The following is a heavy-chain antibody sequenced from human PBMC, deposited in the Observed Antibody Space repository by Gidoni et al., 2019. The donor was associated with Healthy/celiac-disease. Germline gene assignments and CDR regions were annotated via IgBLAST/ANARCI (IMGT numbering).Heavy chain of an antibody. CDR2: IYYSGST. Sequence: QVQLQESGPGLVKPSQTLSLTCTVSGGSISSGGYYWSWIRQHPGKGLEWIGYIYYSGSTYYNPSLKSRFTISVDTSKNQFSLKLSSVTAADTAVYYCAGTREIVATIRIDYWGQGTLVTVSS. V-gene: IGHV4-31*03. CDR3: AGTREIVATIRIDY. CDR1: GGSISSGGYY. D-gene: IGHD5-12*01. J-gene: IGHJ4*02.